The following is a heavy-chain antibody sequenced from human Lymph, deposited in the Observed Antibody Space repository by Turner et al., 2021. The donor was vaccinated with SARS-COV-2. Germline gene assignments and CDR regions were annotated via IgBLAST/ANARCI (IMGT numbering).Heavy chain of an antibody. V-gene: IGHV5-51*01. CDR3: ARREWGGSLGHIDY. D-gene: IGHD3-3*01. Sequence: EVQLVQSGAEVKKPGESLKISCRPSGYSFTTYWIGWVSQMPGKGLEWMGISYPGDYDTRYSPSFQGEVTISADKSISTAYLQWSSLKASDTAMYYCARREWGGSLGHIDYWGQGTLVTVSS. CDR1: GYSFTTYW. J-gene: IGHJ4*02. CDR2: SYPGDYDT.